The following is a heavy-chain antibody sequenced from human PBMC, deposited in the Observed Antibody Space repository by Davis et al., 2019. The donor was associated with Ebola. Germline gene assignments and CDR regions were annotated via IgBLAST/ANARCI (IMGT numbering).Heavy chain of an antibody. V-gene: IGHV1-18*01. J-gene: IGHJ5*02. CDR3: ARDSEPYCSGGSCYTNWFDP. Sequence: ASVKVSCKASGYTFTSYGISWVRQAPGQGLEWMGWISAYNGNTNYAKKLQGRVTMTTDTSTSTAYMELRSLRSDDTSVYYCARDSEPYCSGGSCYTNWFDPWGQGTLVTVSS. CDR1: GYTFTSYG. CDR2: ISAYNGNT. D-gene: IGHD2-15*01.